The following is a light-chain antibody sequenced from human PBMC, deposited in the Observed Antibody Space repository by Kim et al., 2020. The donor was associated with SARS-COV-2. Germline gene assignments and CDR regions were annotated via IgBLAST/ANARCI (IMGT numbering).Light chain of an antibody. CDR2: LAS. J-gene: IGKJ2*01. V-gene: IGKV1-5*03. Sequence: DIQMTQSPSTLSASVGDRVTITCRASQAISTWLAWYQQKPGKAPSLLIYLASTLENGVPSRFSGSGSGTEFTLTINGLQPDDFATYYCQHYSRFPYTFGQGTKLEI. CDR3: QHYSRFPYT. CDR1: QAISTW.